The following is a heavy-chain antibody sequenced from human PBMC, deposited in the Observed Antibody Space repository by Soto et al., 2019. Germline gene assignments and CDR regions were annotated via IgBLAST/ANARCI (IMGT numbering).Heavy chain of an antibody. CDR1: GGSISSSSYY. D-gene: IGHD3-22*01. J-gene: IGHJ4*02. CDR3: ARHYYDTLGY. CDR2: IYYSGST. V-gene: IGHV4-39*01. Sequence: SETLSLTCTVSGGSISSSSYYWGWIRHPPGKGLEWIGSIYYSGSTYYNPSLRSRVSISVDTSKNQFSLKLSSVTAAYTAVYYCARHYYDTLGYWGQGTLVTVS.